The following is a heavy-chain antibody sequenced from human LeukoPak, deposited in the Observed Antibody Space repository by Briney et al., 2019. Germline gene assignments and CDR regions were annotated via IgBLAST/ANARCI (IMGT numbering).Heavy chain of an antibody. V-gene: IGHV3-30*18. CDR2: ISYDGSNK. J-gene: IGHJ4*02. Sequence: GGSLRLSCAASGFTFSSYGMHWVRQAPGKGLEWVAVISYDGSNKYYADSVKGRFTISRENSKNTLYLQMNSLRAEDTAVYYCAKDSFDYWGQGTLVTVSS. CDR1: GFTFSSYG. CDR3: AKDSFDY.